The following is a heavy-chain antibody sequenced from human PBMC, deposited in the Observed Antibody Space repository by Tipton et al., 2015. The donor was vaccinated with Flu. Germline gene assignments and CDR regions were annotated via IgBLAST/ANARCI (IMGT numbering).Heavy chain of an antibody. CDR2: MFHSGNT. D-gene: IGHD6-19*01. CDR1: GYSITTGYD. V-gene: IGHV4-38-2*01. CDR3: ARLSAGWPPWVFDY. J-gene: IGHJ4*02. Sequence: TLSLTCSVSGYSITTGYDWAWVRQPPGGGLEWIANMFHSGNTYYNRTLQSRVIIAMDTPKNQFSLSLGSMTAADSGTYFCARLSAGWPPWVFDYWGQGIAVTVSS.